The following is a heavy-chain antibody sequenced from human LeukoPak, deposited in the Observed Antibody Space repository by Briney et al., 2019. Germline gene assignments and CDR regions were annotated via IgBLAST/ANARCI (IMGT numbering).Heavy chain of an antibody. D-gene: IGHD4-17*01. J-gene: IGHJ5*01. CDR2: INSDGSST. Sequence: GGSLRLSCAPSGFTFSSYWMHWVRQAPEKGLVWVSRINSDGSSTSYADSVKGRFTMSRDNAKNTLYLQMNSLRAEDTAVYYCARYGDYGWFDYWGQGTLVTVSS. CDR3: ARYGDYGWFDY. V-gene: IGHV3-74*01. CDR1: GFTFSSYW.